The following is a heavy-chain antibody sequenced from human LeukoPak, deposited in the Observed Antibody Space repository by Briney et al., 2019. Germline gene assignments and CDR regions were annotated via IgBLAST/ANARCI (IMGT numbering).Heavy chain of an antibody. Sequence: SETLALTCTVSGGSISSYYWSWMRQPAGKGLEWIGRIYTSGSTNYNPSLKSRVTMSVDTSKNQFSLKLSSVTAADTAVYYCARGYSSSWLATNWFDPWGQGTLVTVSS. CDR2: IYTSGST. V-gene: IGHV4-4*07. CDR3: ARGYSSSWLATNWFDP. D-gene: IGHD6-13*01. CDR1: GGSISSYY. J-gene: IGHJ5*02.